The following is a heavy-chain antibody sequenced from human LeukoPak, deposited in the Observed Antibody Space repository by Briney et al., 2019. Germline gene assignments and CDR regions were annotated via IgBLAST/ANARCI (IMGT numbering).Heavy chain of an antibody. CDR2: FDPEDGET. Sequence: ASVKVSCKVSGYTLTELSMHWVRQAPGKGLEWMGGFDPEDGETIYAQKFQGRVTMTEDTSTDTAYMELSSLRSEDTAVYYCATGYYDSSGYYYAGMDVWGKGTTVTVSS. V-gene: IGHV1-24*01. CDR3: ATGYYDSSGYYYAGMDV. CDR1: GYTLTELS. D-gene: IGHD3-22*01. J-gene: IGHJ6*04.